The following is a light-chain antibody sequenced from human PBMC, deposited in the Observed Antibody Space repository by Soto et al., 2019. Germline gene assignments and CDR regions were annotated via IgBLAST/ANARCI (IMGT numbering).Light chain of an antibody. CDR2: AAS. CDR3: QQANSFPQT. J-gene: IGKJ4*01. CDR1: QDISTW. V-gene: IGKV1-12*01. Sequence: DIPMTQSPSSVSAAVGDRVTFTCRASQDISTWLAWYQQKPGKAPKLLIYAASFLQSGVPSRFGGSGSGTDFTLTISSLQPEDFATYYCQQANSFPQTFGGGTKLEIK.